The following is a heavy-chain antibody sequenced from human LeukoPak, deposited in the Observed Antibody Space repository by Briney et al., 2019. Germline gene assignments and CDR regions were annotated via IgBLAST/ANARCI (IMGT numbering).Heavy chain of an antibody. CDR2: IIPIFGTA. CDR1: GGTFSSYA. CDR3: ARSGGSPNWFDP. Sequence: VASVKVPCKASGGTFSSYAISWVRQAPGQGLEWMGGIIPIFGTANYAQKFQGRVTITADKSTSTAYMELSSLRSEDTAVYYCARSGGSPNWFDPWGQGTLVTVSS. V-gene: IGHV1-69*06. D-gene: IGHD2-15*01. J-gene: IGHJ5*02.